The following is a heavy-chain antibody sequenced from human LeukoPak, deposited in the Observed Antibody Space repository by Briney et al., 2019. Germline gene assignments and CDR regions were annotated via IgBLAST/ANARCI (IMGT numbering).Heavy chain of an antibody. CDR2: IYHSGST. Sequence: PSETLSLTCAVSGYSISSGYYWGWIRPPPGKGLERIGSIYHSGSTYYNPSLKSRVTISVDTSKNQVSLKLSSVTAADTAVYYCARGPTTVTTSGPNWFDPWGQGTLVTVSS. CDR3: ARGPTTVTTSGPNWFDP. J-gene: IGHJ5*02. V-gene: IGHV4-38-2*01. CDR1: GYSISSGYY. D-gene: IGHD4-17*01.